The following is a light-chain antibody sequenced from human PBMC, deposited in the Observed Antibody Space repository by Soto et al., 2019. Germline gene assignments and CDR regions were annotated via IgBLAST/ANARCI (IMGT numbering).Light chain of an antibody. CDR3: QKYNGTPRT. CDR1: QAISGH. CDR2: EAS. J-gene: IGKJ1*01. Sequence: DIQVTQSPSSLSASVGDRVTITCRASQAISGHLAWYQQKPGKVPKLLIYEASTLQSRVPSRFSASGSGTDFTLTISSLQPEDVATYYCQKYNGTPRTFGQGTTLELK. V-gene: IGKV1-27*01.